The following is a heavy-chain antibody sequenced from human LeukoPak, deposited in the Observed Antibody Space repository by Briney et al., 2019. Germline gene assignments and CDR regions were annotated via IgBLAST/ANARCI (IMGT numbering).Heavy chain of an antibody. J-gene: IGHJ4*02. D-gene: IGHD1-26*01. CDR2: VIPILGTA. Sequence: SVKVSCKASGTTFSRSAISWVRQAPGRGLEWMGGVIPILGTANYIQKFQDRVSITTDDSTSTAYMEVTSLKSVDTAVYYCARDDGSATMGFDSWGQGTLVIVSS. V-gene: IGHV1-69*05. CDR3: ARDDGSATMGFDS. CDR1: GTTFSRSA.